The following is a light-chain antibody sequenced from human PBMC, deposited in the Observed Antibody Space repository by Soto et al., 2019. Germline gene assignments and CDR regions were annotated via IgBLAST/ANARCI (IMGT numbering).Light chain of an antibody. J-gene: IGKJ1*01. CDR1: QSVSSD. V-gene: IGKV3-15*01. CDR3: QQYNNWPRT. CDR2: GAS. Sequence: EIVMTQSPSTLSVSPWERSTLSGRASQSVSSDLAWYHQKPGQAPRLLIHGASTRATGIPARFSGSGSGTEFTLTINSLQSEDFAVYYCQQYNNWPRTFGQGTKVDIK.